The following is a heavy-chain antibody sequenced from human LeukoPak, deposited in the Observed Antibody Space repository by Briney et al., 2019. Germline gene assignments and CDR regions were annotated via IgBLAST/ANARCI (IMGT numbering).Heavy chain of an antibody. CDR2: MNPNSGYT. CDR3: ARNYLGLSY. J-gene: IGHJ4*02. Sequence: GSSVKVSCKASGYTFTSYDIIWVRQATGQGLEWMGWMNPNSGYTGSAQKFQGRVTMTSDTSISTAYMEVSSLTSEDTAVYYCARNYLGLSYWGQGSLVTVSS. D-gene: IGHD7-27*01. V-gene: IGHV1-8*01. CDR1: GYTFTSYD.